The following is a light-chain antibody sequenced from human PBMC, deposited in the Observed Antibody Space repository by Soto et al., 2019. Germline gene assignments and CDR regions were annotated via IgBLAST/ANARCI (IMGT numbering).Light chain of an antibody. Sequence: QSALTQPPSASGSPGQSVTISCTGTSSDVGGYNYVSWHQQHPGKAPKLMIYEVSKRPSGVPDRFSGSKSGNTAALTVSGLQAEDEADYSSSSYVATNSYVFGTGTKVPVL. CDR1: SSDVGGYNY. CDR3: SSYVATNSYV. CDR2: EVS. J-gene: IGLJ1*01. V-gene: IGLV2-8*01.